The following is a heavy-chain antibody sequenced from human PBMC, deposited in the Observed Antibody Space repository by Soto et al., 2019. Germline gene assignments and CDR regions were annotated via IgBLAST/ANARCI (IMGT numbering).Heavy chain of an antibody. CDR1: GGSISNYF. CDR3: ARGGQDFWSGPFDY. V-gene: IGHV4-4*07. Sequence: SETLSLTCTVSGGSISNYFCNWIRQPAGKGLEWIGRIDNSGSTNYNPSLKSRITMSADTSRNQFSLKLNSVTAADTAVYYCARGGQDFWSGPFDYWGRGALVT. J-gene: IGHJ4*02. D-gene: IGHD3-3*01. CDR2: IDNSGST.